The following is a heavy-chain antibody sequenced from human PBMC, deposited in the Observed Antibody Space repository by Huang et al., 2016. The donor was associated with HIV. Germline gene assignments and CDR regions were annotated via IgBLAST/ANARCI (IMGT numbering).Heavy chain of an antibody. D-gene: IGHD3-22*01. CDR2: LYYSGST. Sequence: QVQLQESGPGLVKPSQTLSLPCPVSGDSIGSGGHHWNWIRQAPGRGLDWIGYLYYSGSTYYNPYLKSRVTISVDTSKNQFSLKLSSVTAADTAVYYCARVVIAAFDYWGQGILVTVSS. V-gene: IGHV4-30-4*08. J-gene: IGHJ4*01. CDR3: ARVVIAAFDY. CDR1: GDSIGSGGHH.